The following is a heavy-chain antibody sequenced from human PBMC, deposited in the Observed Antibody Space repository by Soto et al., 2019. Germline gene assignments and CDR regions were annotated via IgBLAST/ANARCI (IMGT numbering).Heavy chain of an antibody. CDR3: ARGGNWGMYYFDY. D-gene: IGHD7-27*01. CDR2: IKQDGSEK. Sequence: GGSLRLSCAASGFTFSSYWMSWVRQAPGKGLEWVANIKQDGSEKYYVDSVKGRFTISRDNAKNSLYLQMNSLRAEDTAVSYCARGGNWGMYYFDYWGQGTLVTVSS. V-gene: IGHV3-7*03. CDR1: GFTFSSYW. J-gene: IGHJ4*02.